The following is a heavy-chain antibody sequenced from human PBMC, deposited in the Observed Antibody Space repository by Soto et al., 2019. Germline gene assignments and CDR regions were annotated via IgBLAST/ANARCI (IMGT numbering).Heavy chain of an antibody. D-gene: IGHD4-17*01. Sequence: SETLSLTCTVSGGSISSYYWSWIRQPPGKGLEWIGYIYYSGSTNYNPSLKSLVTISVDTSKNQFSLKLSSVTAADTAVYYCAIAYGDYYYFDYWGQGTLVTVSS. CDR2: IYYSGST. CDR1: GGSISSYY. CDR3: AIAYGDYYYFDY. J-gene: IGHJ4*02. V-gene: IGHV4-59*08.